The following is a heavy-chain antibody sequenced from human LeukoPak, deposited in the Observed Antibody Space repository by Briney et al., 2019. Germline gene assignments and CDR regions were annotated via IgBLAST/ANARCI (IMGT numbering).Heavy chain of an antibody. CDR3: AKDTGSGYDQYYFDY. D-gene: IGHD5-12*01. J-gene: IGHJ4*02. CDR2: ISWNSGSI. V-gene: IGHV3-9*01. CDR1: GFTFDDYA. Sequence: GGSLRLSCAASGFTFDDYAMHWVRHAPGKGLEWVSGISWNSGSIGYADSVKGRFTISRDNAKNSLYLQMNSLRAEDTALYYCAKDTGSGYDQYYFDYWGQGTLVTVSS.